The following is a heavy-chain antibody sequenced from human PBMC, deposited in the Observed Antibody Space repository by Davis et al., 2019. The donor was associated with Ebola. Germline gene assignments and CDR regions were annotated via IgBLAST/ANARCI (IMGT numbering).Heavy chain of an antibody. V-gene: IGHV3-9*01. CDR2: ISWNSGSI. CDR1: GFTFDDYA. Sequence: GGSLRLSCAASGFTFDDYAMHWVRQAPGKGLEWVSGISWNSGSIGYADSVKGRFTISRDNAKNSLYLQMNSLRAEDTALYYCATRDTSSNCFGFYPWGQGTLVTVSS. CDR3: ATRDTSSNCFGFYP. J-gene: IGHJ5*02. D-gene: IGHD2-2*01.